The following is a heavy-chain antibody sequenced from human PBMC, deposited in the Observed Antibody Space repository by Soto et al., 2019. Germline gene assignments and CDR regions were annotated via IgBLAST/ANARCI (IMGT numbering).Heavy chain of an antibody. CDR3: ASHLRLIWFGELALDGMDV. CDR1: GASVISTKW. V-gene: IGHV4-4*02. D-gene: IGHD3-10*01. CDR2: IHNSETT. J-gene: IGHJ6*02. Sequence: SETLSLTCAVSGASVISTKWWSWVRQSPGEGLEWIGEIHNSETTNYNPSLESRVTISIDKSKNQFSLKLSSVTAADTAVYFCASHLRLIWFGELALDGMDVWGQGTTVTVSS.